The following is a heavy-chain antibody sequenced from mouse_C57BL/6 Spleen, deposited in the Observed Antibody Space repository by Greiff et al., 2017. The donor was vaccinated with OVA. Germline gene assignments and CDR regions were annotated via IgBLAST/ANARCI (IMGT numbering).Heavy chain of an antibody. CDR3: ARGGVYDGLWYFDV. J-gene: IGHJ1*03. D-gene: IGHD2-3*01. CDR1: GYTFTDYY. V-gene: IGHV1-26*01. Sequence: EVQLQQSGPELVKPGASVKISCKASGYTFTDYYMNWVKQSHGKSLEWIGDINPNNGGTSYNQKFKGKATLTVDKSSSTAYMELRSLTSEDSAVYYCARGGVYDGLWYFDVWGTGTTVTVSS. CDR2: INPNNGGT.